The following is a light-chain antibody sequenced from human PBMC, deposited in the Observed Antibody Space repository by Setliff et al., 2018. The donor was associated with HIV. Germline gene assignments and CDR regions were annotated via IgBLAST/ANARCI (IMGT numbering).Light chain of an antibody. CDR1: SSNIGSNY. CDR2: RSN. CDR3: AAWDDSLSGQV. Sequence: QSVLTQPPSASGTPGQRVTISCSGSSSNIGSNYVYWYQQLPGTAPRLLIHRSNQRPSGVPDRFSGSKSGTSASPAISGLRSEDEADYYCAAWDDSLSGQVFGTGTKVTVL. V-gene: IGLV1-47*01. J-gene: IGLJ1*01.